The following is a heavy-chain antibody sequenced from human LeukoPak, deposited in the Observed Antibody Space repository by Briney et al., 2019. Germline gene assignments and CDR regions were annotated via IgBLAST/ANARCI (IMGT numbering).Heavy chain of an antibody. D-gene: IGHD5-18*01. Sequence: SETLSLTCAVSGGSISSNNWCSWVRQPPGKGLEWIGRIYTSGSTNYNPSLKSRVTISVDTSKNQFSLTLSSVTAADTAVYYCARGQKYRNGYTVTELGSGYFDYWGQGTLVTVSS. J-gene: IGHJ4*02. CDR1: GGSISSNNW. CDR2: IYTSGST. CDR3: ARGQKYRNGYTVTELGSGYFDY. V-gene: IGHV4-4*02.